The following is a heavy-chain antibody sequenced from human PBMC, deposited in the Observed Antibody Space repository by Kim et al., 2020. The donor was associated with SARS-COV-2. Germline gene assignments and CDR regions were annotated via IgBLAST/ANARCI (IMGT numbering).Heavy chain of an antibody. CDR1: GFTVSNHY. CDR2: IHTDGTT. CDR3: RRGHWGDSPS. Sequence: LSLTCAASGFTVSNHYLSWVRQAPGKGLEWISMIHTDGTTYYADSVMGRFTISRDTSKNTLYLQMNSLRAEDTAVYYCRRGHWGDSPSWGQGTRITISS. J-gene: IGHJ4*02. V-gene: IGHV3-53*01. D-gene: IGHD2-21*02.